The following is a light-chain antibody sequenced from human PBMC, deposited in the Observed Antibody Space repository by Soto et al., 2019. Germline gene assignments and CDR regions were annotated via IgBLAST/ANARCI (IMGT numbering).Light chain of an antibody. CDR2: AAS. CDR3: QQTYRTPLT. V-gene: IGKV1-39*01. J-gene: IGKJ4*01. Sequence: EIQMTQSPSSLSASVGDRVTITCRAGHYILIYLNWYKQKPGKAPKLLIYAASSLHSGVPSRFSGSGSGTDFTLTISSLQPEDFATYSCQQTYRTPLTFGGGTKVDIK. CDR1: HYILIY.